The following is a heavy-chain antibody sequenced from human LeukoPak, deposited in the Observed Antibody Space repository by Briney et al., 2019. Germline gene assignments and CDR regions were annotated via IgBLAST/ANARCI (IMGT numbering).Heavy chain of an antibody. CDR1: GFTFSNNW. V-gene: IGHV3-15*01. J-gene: IGHJ4*02. CDR2: IKRDIDGGTT. D-gene: IGHD2/OR15-2a*01. Sequence: PGGSLRLSCAASGFTFSNNWMLWVRQAPGRGLEWVGRIKRDIDGGTTDYAAPVKGRSTITRDDSENTLYLQMNSLKTEDTAVYYCTTDLPRSTSCSHDYWGQGTQVTVSS. CDR3: TTDLPRSTSCSHDY.